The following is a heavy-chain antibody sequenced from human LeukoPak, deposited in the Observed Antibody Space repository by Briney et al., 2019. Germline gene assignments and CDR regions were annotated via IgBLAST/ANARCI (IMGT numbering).Heavy chain of an antibody. V-gene: IGHV4-59*12. CDR3: ARVGRDGYNFHY. J-gene: IGHJ4*02. D-gene: IGHD5-24*01. CDR2: IYYSGST. Sequence: PSETLSLTCTVSGGSISSYYWSWIRQPPGKGLEWIGYIYYSGSTNYNPSLKSRVTISVDTSKNQFSLKLSSVTAADTAVYYCARVGRDGYNFHYWGQGTLVTVSS. CDR1: GGSISSYY.